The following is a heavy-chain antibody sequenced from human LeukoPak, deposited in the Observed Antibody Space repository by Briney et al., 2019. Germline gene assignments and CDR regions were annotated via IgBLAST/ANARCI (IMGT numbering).Heavy chain of an antibody. CDR1: GASISTHY. V-gene: IGHV4-59*11. D-gene: IGHD5-12*01. CDR3: ARDRASGYDFDWFDP. CDR2: IHYSGST. J-gene: IGHJ5*02. Sequence: SETLSLTCTVSGASISTHYWSWIRQPPGKGLEWIGYIHYSGSTNYNPSLKSRVTISVDTSKNRFSLKLSSVTAADTAVCYCARDRASGYDFDWFDPWGQGTLVTVSS.